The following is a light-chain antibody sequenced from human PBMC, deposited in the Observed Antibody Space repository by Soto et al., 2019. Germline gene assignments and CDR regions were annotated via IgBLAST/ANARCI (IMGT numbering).Light chain of an antibody. CDR1: NSDVGGHNY. Sequence: QSALTQPPSASGSPGQSVTISCSGTNSDVGGHNYVSWYQHHPGKAPKFIIYEANRRPSGVPNRFSASKSGSTASLTVSGLQAEYEADYYCSSYAGDNIVVFGGGTKLTVL. CDR3: SSYAGDNIVV. V-gene: IGLV2-8*01. J-gene: IGLJ2*01. CDR2: EAN.